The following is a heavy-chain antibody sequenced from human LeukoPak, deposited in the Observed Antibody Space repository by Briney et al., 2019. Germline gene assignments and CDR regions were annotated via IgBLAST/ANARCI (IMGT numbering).Heavy chain of an antibody. J-gene: IGHJ4*02. CDR1: GFTVSSNY. Sequence: GGSLRLSCAASGFTVSSNYMSWVRQAPGKGLEWVSVTYSGGSTYYADSVKGRFTISRDNSKNTLYLQMNSLRAEDTAVYYCARENHDYVNYWGQGTLVTVSS. CDR2: TYSGGST. CDR3: ARENHDYVNY. D-gene: IGHD4-17*01. V-gene: IGHV3-66*01.